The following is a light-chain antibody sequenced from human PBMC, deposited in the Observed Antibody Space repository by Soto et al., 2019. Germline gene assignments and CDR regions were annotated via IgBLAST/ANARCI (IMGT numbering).Light chain of an antibody. V-gene: IGKV3-11*01. Sequence: EIVLTQSPDTLSLSPGERATLSCRASQSVDTHLVWYQKKPGQAPRLLIYDASTRSTGIPARFSGSGSGTDFTLTISSLESDDFAVYYCQHRGSWHALTFGGGTTVELK. J-gene: IGKJ4*01. CDR2: DAS. CDR1: QSVDTH. CDR3: QHRGSWHALT.